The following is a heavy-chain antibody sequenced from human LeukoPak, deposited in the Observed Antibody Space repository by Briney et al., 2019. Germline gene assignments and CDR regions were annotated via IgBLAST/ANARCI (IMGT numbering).Heavy chain of an antibody. V-gene: IGHV3-48*01. Sequence: AGSLTLTCATSGFTFTDYAMNWVRQAPGRGLEWVSYISSNSSTIYYAESVKGRFTISRDYAKNSVYLQMNSLRAEDTAVYYCARVFGYSYGNEEYWGQGTLVTVSS. CDR1: GFTFTDYA. CDR3: ARVFGYSYGNEEY. D-gene: IGHD5-18*01. J-gene: IGHJ4*02. CDR2: ISSNSSTI.